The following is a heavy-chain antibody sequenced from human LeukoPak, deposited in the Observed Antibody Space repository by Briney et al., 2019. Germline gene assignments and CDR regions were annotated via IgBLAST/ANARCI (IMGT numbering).Heavy chain of an antibody. D-gene: IGHD5-18*01. CDR3: AKEGYGYNLVFYYYYYMDV. Sequence: GGSLRLSCAVSGFTLTTYAMSWVRQAPGKGLEWVAFIRYDGSNKYYADSVKGRFTISSDNSKNTLYLQMNSLRAEDTAVYYCAKEGYGYNLVFYYYYYMDVWGKGTTVTISS. V-gene: IGHV3-30*02. J-gene: IGHJ6*03. CDR2: IRYDGSNK. CDR1: GFTLTTYA.